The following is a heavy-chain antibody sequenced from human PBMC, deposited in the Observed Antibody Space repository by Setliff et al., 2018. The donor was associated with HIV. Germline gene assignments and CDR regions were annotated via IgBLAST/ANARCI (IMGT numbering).Heavy chain of an antibody. D-gene: IGHD2-2*01. Sequence: LSLTCTVSGVSVSSGGYYWSWIRQHPGKGLEWIGYVYHTATTYFNPSLKSRITISVDTSKNQFSLKLGFVTAADTAVYYCARGESTTWDLAEYFQHWGHGTLVTVS. CDR3: ARGESTTWDLAEYFQH. CDR1: GVSVSSGGYY. V-gene: IGHV4-31*03. J-gene: IGHJ1*01. CDR2: VYHTATT.